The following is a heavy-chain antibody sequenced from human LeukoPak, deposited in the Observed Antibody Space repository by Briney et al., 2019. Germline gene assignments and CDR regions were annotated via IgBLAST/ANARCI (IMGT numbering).Heavy chain of an antibody. D-gene: IGHD3-22*01. J-gene: IGHJ4*02. Sequence: GGSLRLSCAASGFTFSSYGMHWVRQAPGKGLEWVSVIYSDDTTYYADSVKGRFTISRDNSKNTLYLQMNSLRAEDTAVYYCARLYYYNSNVFWGQGTLVTVSS. V-gene: IGHV3-NL1*01. CDR2: IYSDDTT. CDR3: ARLYYYNSNVF. CDR1: GFTFSSYG.